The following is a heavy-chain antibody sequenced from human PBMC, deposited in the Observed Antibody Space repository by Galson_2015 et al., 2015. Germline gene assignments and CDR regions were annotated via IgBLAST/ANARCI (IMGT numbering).Heavy chain of an antibody. D-gene: IGHD4-17*01. J-gene: IGHJ6*02. CDR2: ISSSGSTI. Sequence: FLRLCCAASGFTFGSYEMNWVRQAAGKGLEWVSYISSSGSTIYYADSVKGRFTISRDNAKNSLYLQMNSLRAEDTAVYYCARDLRPDYGGYVRYYYGMDVWGQGTTVTVSS. V-gene: IGHV3-48*03. CDR1: GFTFGSYE. CDR3: ARDLRPDYGGYVRYYYGMDV.